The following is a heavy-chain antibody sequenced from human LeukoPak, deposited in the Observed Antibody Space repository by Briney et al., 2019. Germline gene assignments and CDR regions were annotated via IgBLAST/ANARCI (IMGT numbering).Heavy chain of an antibody. CDR2: IKSEAYGGTA. CDR1: GFNFVDYA. V-gene: IGHV3-49*04. Sequence: PGGSLRLSCTASGFNFVDYALSWVRQAPGKGLEWVGYIKSEAYGGTAEYAASVKGRFTISRDDSKNIVYLQMDSLNTEDTAVYYCSREDYYYGSLTHRGSDHWGQGTLVTVSS. D-gene: IGHD3-10*01. CDR3: SREDYYYGSLTHRGSDH. J-gene: IGHJ5*02.